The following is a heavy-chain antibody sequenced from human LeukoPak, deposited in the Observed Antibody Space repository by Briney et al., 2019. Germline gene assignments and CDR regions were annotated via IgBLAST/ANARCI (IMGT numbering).Heavy chain of an antibody. CDR3: ARATGHNFDY. CDR1: GFTLSSYA. D-gene: IGHD2-8*02. J-gene: IGHJ4*02. V-gene: IGHV3-30*04. Sequence: GRSLGLSCAASGFTLSSYAMHWVRQAPGKGLEWVAVISYDGSNKYYADSVKGGFTISRDNSKNTLYLQMNSLRAEDTAVYYCARATGHNFDYWGQGTLVTVSS. CDR2: ISYDGSNK.